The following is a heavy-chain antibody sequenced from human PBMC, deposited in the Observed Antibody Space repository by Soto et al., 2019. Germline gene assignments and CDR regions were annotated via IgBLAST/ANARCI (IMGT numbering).Heavy chain of an antibody. V-gene: IGHV3-21*01. Sequence: EVQLVESGGGLVKPGGSLRLSCATSGFTFSNYHMNWVRQAPGKGLEWVSFISYTSSHIYYADSVKGRFTISRDNTKNSVYLQMNSLRAEDTDVYSCVRRPDDYHIDYWGQGTLVPVS. J-gene: IGHJ4*02. CDR1: GFTFSNYH. CDR3: VRRPDDYHIDY. D-gene: IGHD4-17*01. CDR2: ISYTSSHI.